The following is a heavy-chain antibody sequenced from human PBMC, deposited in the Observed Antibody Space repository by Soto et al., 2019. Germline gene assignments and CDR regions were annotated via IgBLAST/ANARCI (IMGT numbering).Heavy chain of an antibody. CDR2: INAVNGNT. CDR1: GYTFTDYT. V-gene: IGHV1-3*01. CDR3: ARDLGYCSSTSCYDYYYYYMDV. D-gene: IGHD2-2*01. J-gene: IGHJ6*03. Sequence: QVQLVQSGAEVKKPGASVKASCKASGYTFTDYTMHWVRQATGQRLEWVGWINAVNGNTKYSQKFQGRVTINRDTSASTAYMELSSLRSEDTAVYYCARDLGYCSSTSCYDYYYYYMDVWGKGTTVTVSS.